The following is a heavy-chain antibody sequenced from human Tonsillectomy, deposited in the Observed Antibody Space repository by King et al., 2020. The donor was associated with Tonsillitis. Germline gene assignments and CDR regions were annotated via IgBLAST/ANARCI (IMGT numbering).Heavy chain of an antibody. Sequence: QLQESGPGLVKPSETLSLTCTVSGDSISSSSYYWGWIRQPPGKGLEWIGNIDYSGSTSCNPSIKSPVTISVDTSKNRFSLKLSSVTAADTAVYYCSRLLRTGTYRGFFDYRGQGTLVTVSS. CDR3: SRLLRTGTYRGFFDY. D-gene: IGHD1-26*01. CDR1: GDSISSSSYY. V-gene: IGHV4-39*01. CDR2: IDYSGST. J-gene: IGHJ4*02.